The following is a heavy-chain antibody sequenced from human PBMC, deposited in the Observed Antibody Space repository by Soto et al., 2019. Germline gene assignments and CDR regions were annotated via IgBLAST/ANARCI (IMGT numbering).Heavy chain of an antibody. CDR3: ARDNGYSYGYNLDH. CDR1: GASIRSYY. D-gene: IGHD5-18*01. J-gene: IGHJ4*02. V-gene: IGHV4-59*12. Sequence: SETLSLTCTVSGASIRSYYWSWIRQPPGKGLEWIGFIHHSGSTNYNPSLKSRVTISVDTSKNQFSLKLSSVTAADTAVYYCARDNGYSYGYNLDHWGQGTLVTVSS. CDR2: IHHSGST.